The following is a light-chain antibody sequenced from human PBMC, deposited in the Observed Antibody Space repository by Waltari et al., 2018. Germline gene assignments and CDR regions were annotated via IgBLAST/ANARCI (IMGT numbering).Light chain of an antibody. CDR3: QQLNSYPS. CDR1: QGISTY. J-gene: IGKJ5*01. V-gene: IGKV1-9*01. CDR2: EAS. Sequence: IQLTQSPSSLSASVGDRVTITCRASQGISTYLAWYQQKPGKAPQLLIYEASTLQIGVPSRFSGSGSGTDFTLTISSLQPEDFATYYCQQLNSYPSFGQGTRLEIK.